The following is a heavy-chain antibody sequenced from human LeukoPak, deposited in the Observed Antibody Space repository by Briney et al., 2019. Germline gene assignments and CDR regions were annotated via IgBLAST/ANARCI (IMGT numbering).Heavy chain of an antibody. D-gene: IGHD6-13*01. J-gene: IGHJ4*02. Sequence: PGGSLRLSCAASGFTFSSCSMNWVRQAPGKGLEWVSSISSSSSYIYYADSVKGRFTISRDNAKNSLYLQMNSLRAEDTAVYYCAREGGAAAGYFDYWGQGTLVTVSS. CDR3: AREGGAAAGYFDY. CDR1: GFTFSSCS. V-gene: IGHV3-21*01. CDR2: ISSSSSYI.